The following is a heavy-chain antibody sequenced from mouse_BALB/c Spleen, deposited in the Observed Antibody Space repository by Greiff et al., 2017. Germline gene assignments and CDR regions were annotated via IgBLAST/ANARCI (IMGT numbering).Heavy chain of an antibody. Sequence: QVQLQQSGAELARPGASVKLSCKASGYTFTSYWMQWVKQRPGQGLEWIGAIYPGDGDTRYTQKFKGKATLTADKSSSTAYMQLSSLASEDSAVYYCARFRYDVLWAMDYWGQGTSVTVSS. CDR1: GYTFTSYW. V-gene: IGHV1-87*01. CDR2: IYPGDGDT. J-gene: IGHJ4*01. CDR3: ARFRYDVLWAMDY. D-gene: IGHD2-14*01.